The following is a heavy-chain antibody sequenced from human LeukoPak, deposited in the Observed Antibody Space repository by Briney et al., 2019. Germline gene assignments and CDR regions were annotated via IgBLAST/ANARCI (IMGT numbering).Heavy chain of an antibody. J-gene: IGHJ4*02. V-gene: IGHV4-59*06. Sequence: SETLSLTCTVSGGSISSYYWSWIRQPPGKGLEWIGYIYYSGSTYYNPSLKSRVTISVDTSKNQFSLKLSSVTAADTAVYYCARVRGSGSYYFDYWGQGTLVTVSS. CDR3: ARVRGSGSYYFDY. CDR1: GGSISSYY. CDR2: IYYSGST. D-gene: IGHD1-26*01.